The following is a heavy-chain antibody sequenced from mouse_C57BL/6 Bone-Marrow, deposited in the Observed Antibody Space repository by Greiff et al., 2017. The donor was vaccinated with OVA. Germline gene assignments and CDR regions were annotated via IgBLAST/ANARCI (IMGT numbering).Heavy chain of an antibody. D-gene: IGHD2-1*01. CDR2: IYPISGNP. CDR1: GYTFTSYG. V-gene: IGHV1-81*01. CDR3: ARYYGNYGAY. J-gene: IGHJ3*01. Sequence: QVHVKQSGAELARPGASVKLSCKASGYTFTSYGISWVKQRTGQGLEWIGEIYPISGNPYYNEKFKGKATLTADKSSSTAYMELRSLTSEDSAVYFRARYYGNYGAYWGQGTLVTVSA.